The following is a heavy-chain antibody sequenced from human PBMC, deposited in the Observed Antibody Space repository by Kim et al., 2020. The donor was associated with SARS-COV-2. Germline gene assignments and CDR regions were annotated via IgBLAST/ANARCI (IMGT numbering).Heavy chain of an antibody. J-gene: IGHJ4*02. D-gene: IGHD3-22*01. Sequence: LKSRVTISVDTSKRQFSLKLSSVTAADTAFYYCARRSDYYDSSGYGPYIDSWGQGTLVTVSS. V-gene: IGHV4-39*01. CDR3: ARRSDYYDSSGYGPYIDS.